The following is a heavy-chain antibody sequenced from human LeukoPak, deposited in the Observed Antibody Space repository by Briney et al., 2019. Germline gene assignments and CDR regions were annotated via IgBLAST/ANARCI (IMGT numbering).Heavy chain of an antibody. D-gene: IGHD3-10*01. CDR2: IIPIFGTA. V-gene: IGHV1-69*13. J-gene: IGHJ4*02. CDR3: ARPRYGSGSYYNVELDY. Sequence: SVKVSCKASGGTFSSYAISWVRQAPGQGLEWMGGIIPIFGTANYAQKFQGRVTITADESTSTAYMELSSLRSEDTAVYYCARPRYGSGSYYNVELDYWGQGTLVTVSS. CDR1: GGTFSSYA.